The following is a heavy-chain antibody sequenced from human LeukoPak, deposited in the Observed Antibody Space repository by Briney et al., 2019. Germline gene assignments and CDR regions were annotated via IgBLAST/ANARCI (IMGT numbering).Heavy chain of an antibody. CDR2: INPNSGGT. D-gene: IGHD4-11*01. CDR1: GYTFTGYY. V-gene: IGHV1-2*02. CDR3: ARDRQRLHDLWNLFDP. Sequence: ASVKVSCKASGYTFTGYYMHWVRQAPGQGLEWMGWINPNSGGTNYAQKFQGRVTMTRDTSISTAYMELSRLRSDDTAVYYCARDRQRLHDLWNLFDPWGQGTLVTVSS. J-gene: IGHJ5*02.